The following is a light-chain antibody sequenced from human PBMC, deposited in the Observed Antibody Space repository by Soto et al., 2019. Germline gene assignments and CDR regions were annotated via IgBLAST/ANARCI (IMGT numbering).Light chain of an antibody. CDR1: QTVNSH. CDR2: GAS. J-gene: IGKJ1*01. Sequence: EIVMTQSPVTLSVSSGARASLSFRASQTVNSHLAWYQQKPGQAPRLLIYGASTRATGIPARFSGSGSGTEFTLTISSLQSEDFAVYYCHQYNKGPQTFGQGTKVDI. V-gene: IGKV3-15*01. CDR3: HQYNKGPQT.